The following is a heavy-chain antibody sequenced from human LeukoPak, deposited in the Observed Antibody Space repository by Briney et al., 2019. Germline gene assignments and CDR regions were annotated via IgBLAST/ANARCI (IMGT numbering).Heavy chain of an antibody. CDR1: GSTFTSFA. CDR2: IIPIFGTA. Sequence: ASVKVSCKASGSTFTSFAFSWVRQAPGQGLEWVGGIIPIFGTANYAQKFQGRVTITADKSTSTAYMELSSLRSEDTAVYFCARSFVFWSGTDSYYYYMDVWGRGTTVTVSS. D-gene: IGHD3-3*01. CDR3: ARSFVFWSGTDSYYYYMDV. V-gene: IGHV1-69*06. J-gene: IGHJ6*03.